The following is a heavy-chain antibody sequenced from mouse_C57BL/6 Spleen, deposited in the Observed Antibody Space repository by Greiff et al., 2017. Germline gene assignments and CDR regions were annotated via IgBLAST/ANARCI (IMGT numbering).Heavy chain of an antibody. Sequence: QVQLQQSGAELARPGASVKLSCKASGYTFTSYGISWVKQRTGQGLEWIGEIYPRSGNTYYNEKFKGKATLAADKSSSPAFMELRSLTSEDFAVYFCARARLVGAMGCGGLGTSVAVSA. CDR3: ARARLVGAMGC. CDR1: GYTFTSYG. CDR2: IYPRSGNT. J-gene: IGHJ4*01. V-gene: IGHV1-81*01. D-gene: IGHD3-3*01.